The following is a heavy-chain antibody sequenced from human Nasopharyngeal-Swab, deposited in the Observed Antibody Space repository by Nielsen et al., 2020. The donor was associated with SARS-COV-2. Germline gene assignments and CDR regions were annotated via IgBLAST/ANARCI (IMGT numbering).Heavy chain of an antibody. CDR1: GGTFSSYY. D-gene: IGHD2-15*01. CDR3: ARDSTPVYYYYYMDV. Sequence: SESLSLTCTVSGGTFSSYYWSWIRQPPGKGLEWIGYIYYSGSTNYNPSLKSRVTISVDTSKNQFSLKLSSVTAADTAVYYCARDSTPVYYYYYMDVWGKGTTVTVSS. V-gene: IGHV4-59*01. J-gene: IGHJ6*03. CDR2: IYYSGST.